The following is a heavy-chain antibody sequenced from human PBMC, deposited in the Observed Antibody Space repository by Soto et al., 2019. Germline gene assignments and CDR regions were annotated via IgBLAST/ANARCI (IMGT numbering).Heavy chain of an antibody. CDR3: AKHEGYCSSTTCPNFDY. V-gene: IGHV5-51*01. Sequence: GESLKISCKGSGYSFTNYWIGWVRQMPGKGLEWMGTIYLGDSDTRYSPSFQGRVTISADKSINTAYLHWSSLKASDTAMYYCAKHEGYCSSTTCPNFDYWGQGTLVTVSS. D-gene: IGHD2-2*01. CDR2: IYLGDSDT. CDR1: GYSFTNYW. J-gene: IGHJ4*02.